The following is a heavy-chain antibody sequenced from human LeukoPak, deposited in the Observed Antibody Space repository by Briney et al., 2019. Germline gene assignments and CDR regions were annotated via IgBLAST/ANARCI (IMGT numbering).Heavy chain of an antibody. CDR1: GFTFSSYG. Sequence: GGSLRLSCAASGFTFSSYGMHWVRQAPGKGLEWVAVISYDGSNKYYADSVKGRFTISRDNSKNTLYLQMNSLRVEDTAVYYCARDGGSRRHPPHFDHWGQGTLVTVSS. CDR2: ISYDGSNK. CDR3: ARDGGSRRHPPHFDH. D-gene: IGHD6-13*01. J-gene: IGHJ4*02. V-gene: IGHV3-30*03.